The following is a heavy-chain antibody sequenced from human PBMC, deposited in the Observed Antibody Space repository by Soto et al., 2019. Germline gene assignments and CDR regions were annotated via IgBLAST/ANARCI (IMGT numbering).Heavy chain of an antibody. CDR3: AKDLHWFAMDV. CDR1: GFPFSNYY. D-gene: IGHD3-10*01. Sequence: EVQLLESGGGLVQPGGSLRLSCVASGFPFSNYYMDWVRQAPGKGLEWVAVISGSEDNIHYADSVKGRFTISRDNSMNTLYLQMNCLRADDTAIYYCAKDLHWFAMDVWGPGTTVTDSS. CDR2: ISGSEDNI. J-gene: IGHJ6*02. V-gene: IGHV3-23*01.